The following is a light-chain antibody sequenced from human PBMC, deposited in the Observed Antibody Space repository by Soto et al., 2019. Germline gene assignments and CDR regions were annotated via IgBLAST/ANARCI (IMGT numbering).Light chain of an antibody. Sequence: DIQMTQSPSTLSASVGDRVTITCRASQSISSWLAWYQQKPGKAPKLLIYKASSLESGVPSRFSGSGSGTEFTLTINSLQPDDFATYYCQQYNSYSRYTFGQGTKLEIK. CDR1: QSISSW. CDR3: QQYNSYSRYT. V-gene: IGKV1-5*03. J-gene: IGKJ2*01. CDR2: KAS.